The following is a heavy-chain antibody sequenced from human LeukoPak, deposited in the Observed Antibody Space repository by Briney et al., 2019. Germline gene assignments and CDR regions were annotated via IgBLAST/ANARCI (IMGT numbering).Heavy chain of an antibody. Sequence: PSETLSLTCTVSGGSISSYYWSWIRQPPGKGLEWIGYIYYSGSTNYNPSLKSRVTISVDTSKNQFSLKLSSVTAADTAVYYCAILVGSSGYYGYWGQGTLVTVSS. D-gene: IGHD3-22*01. V-gene: IGHV4-59*01. J-gene: IGHJ4*02. CDR1: GGSISSYY. CDR3: AILVGSSGYYGY. CDR2: IYYSGST.